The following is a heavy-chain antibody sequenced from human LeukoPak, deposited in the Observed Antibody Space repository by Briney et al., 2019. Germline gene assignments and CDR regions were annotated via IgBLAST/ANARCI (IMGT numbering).Heavy chain of an antibody. J-gene: IGHJ4*02. Sequence: PGGSLRLSCTVSGFTVSSNSMSWVRRAPGKGLEWVSFIYSDNTHYSDSVKGRFTISRDNSKNTLYLQMNSLRAEDTAVYYCARPAYCGGNCYYFPDYWGQGTLVTVSS. CDR2: IYSDNT. CDR3: ARPAYCGGNCYYFPDY. CDR1: GFTVSSNS. V-gene: IGHV3-53*01. D-gene: IGHD2-21*02.